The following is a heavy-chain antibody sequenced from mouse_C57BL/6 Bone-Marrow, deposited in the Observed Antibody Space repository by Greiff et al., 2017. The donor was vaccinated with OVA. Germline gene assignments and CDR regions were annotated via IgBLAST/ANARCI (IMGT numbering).Heavy chain of an antibody. Sequence: VKLMESGPELVKPGASVKLSCKASGYTFTSYDINWVKQRPGQGLEWIGWIYPRDGSTKYNEKFKGKATLTVDTSSSTAYMELHSLTSEDSAVYFCARSAFYYYGSSYDYWGQGTTLTVSS. CDR2: IYPRDGST. V-gene: IGHV1-85*01. D-gene: IGHD1-1*01. J-gene: IGHJ2*01. CDR1: GYTFTSYD. CDR3: ARSAFYYYGSSYDY.